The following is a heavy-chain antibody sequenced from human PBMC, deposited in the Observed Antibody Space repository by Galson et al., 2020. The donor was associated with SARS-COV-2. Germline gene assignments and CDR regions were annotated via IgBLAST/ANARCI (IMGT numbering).Heavy chain of an antibody. CDR2: ISSSGRTI. J-gene: IGHJ2*01. D-gene: IGHD5-12*01. Sequence: GGSLRLSCAASGFTFSDYYMTWIRQAPGKGLEWVSSISSSGRTIYYADSVKGRFTISRDNAKNSLYLQMNSLRAEDTAVYYCASRDMVADTYWYFDLWGRGTLVTVSS. CDR1: GFTFSDYY. V-gene: IGHV3-11*01. CDR3: ASRDMVADTYWYFDL.